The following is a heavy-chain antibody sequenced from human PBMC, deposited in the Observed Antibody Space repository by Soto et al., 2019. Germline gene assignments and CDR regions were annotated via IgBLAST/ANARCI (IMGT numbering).Heavy chain of an antibody. CDR2: INPSGGST. CDR3: ARDYXSTYYYDSSGYPGAFDI. D-gene: IGHD3-22*01. Sequence: ASVKVSCKASGYTFTSYYMHWVRQAPGQGLEWMGIINPSGGSTSYAQKFQGRVTMTRDTSTSTVYMELSSLRSEDTAVYYCARDYXSTYYYDSSGYPGAFDIWGQGTMVTVSS. CDR1: GYTFTSYY. J-gene: IGHJ3*02. V-gene: IGHV1-46*01.